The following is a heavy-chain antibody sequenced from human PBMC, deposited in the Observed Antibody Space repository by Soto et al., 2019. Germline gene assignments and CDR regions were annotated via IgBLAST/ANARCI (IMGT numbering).Heavy chain of an antibody. CDR2: ISYDGSNK. D-gene: IGHD4-17*01. J-gene: IGHJ4*02. CDR1: GFTFSSYG. Sequence: GGSLRLSCAASGFTFSSYGMHWVRQAPGKGLEWVAVISYDGSNKYYADSVKGRFTISRDNSKNTLYLQMNSLRAEDTAVYYCARRPYGDYGDYFDYWGQGTLVTVSS. CDR3: ARRPYGDYGDYFDY. V-gene: IGHV3-30*03.